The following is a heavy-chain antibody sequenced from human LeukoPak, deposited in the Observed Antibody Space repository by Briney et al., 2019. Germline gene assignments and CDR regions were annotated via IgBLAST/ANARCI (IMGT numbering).Heavy chain of an antibody. Sequence: SETLSLTCTVSGGSISSGSYYWSWIRQPAGKGLEWIGRIYTSGSTNYNPSLMSRVTISADTSKNQFSLKLSSVTAADTAVYYCARDVGSWLGGQVVATYMDYWGQGTLVTVSS. J-gene: IGHJ4*02. CDR3: ARDVGSWLGGQVVATYMDY. CDR2: IYTSGST. CDR1: GGSISSGSYY. D-gene: IGHD2-15*01. V-gene: IGHV4-61*02.